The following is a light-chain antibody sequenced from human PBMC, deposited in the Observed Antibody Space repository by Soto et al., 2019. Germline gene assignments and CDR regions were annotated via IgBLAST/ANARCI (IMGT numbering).Light chain of an antibody. CDR1: SSDIGDYNY. V-gene: IGLV2-14*01. CDR2: DVS. CDR3: SSYTSSSTRV. J-gene: IGLJ1*01. Sequence: QPVLTQPASVSGSPGQPITISCTGTSSDIGDYNYVSWYQQHPGKAPKLVIYDVSNRPSGVSNRFSGSKSGNTASLTISGLQAEDEDDYYCSSYTSSSTRVFGTGTKVTVL.